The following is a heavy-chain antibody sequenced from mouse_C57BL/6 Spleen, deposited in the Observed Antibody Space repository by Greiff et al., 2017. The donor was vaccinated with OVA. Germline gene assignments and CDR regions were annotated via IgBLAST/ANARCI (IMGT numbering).Heavy chain of an antibody. CDR3: ARGGLGDY. CDR1: GYTFTSYW. CDR2: IDPSDSYT. V-gene: IGHV1-50*01. J-gene: IGHJ2*01. Sequence: VQLQQPGAELVKPGASVKLSCKASGYTFTSYWMQWVKQRPGQGLEWIGEIDPSDSYTNYNQKFKGKATLTVDTSSSTAYMQLSSLTSEDSAVYYCARGGLGDYRGQGTTLTVSS.